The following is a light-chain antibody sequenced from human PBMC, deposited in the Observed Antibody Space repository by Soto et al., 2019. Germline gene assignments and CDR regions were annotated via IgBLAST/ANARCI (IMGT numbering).Light chain of an antibody. CDR1: QSVHSN. Sequence: EIVMTQSPATLSLSPGETATLSCRASQSVHSNLAWFQQHPGQAPRLLIYGASSRATGIPVRFSGSGSGTEFTLTISSLQPEDFAVYYCQQYTDWPWGTFGGGNKV. J-gene: IGKJ4*01. CDR3: QQYTDWPWGT. V-gene: IGKV3-15*01. CDR2: GAS.